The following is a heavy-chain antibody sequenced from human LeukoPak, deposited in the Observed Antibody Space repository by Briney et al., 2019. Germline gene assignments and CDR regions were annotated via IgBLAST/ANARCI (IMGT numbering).Heavy chain of an antibody. CDR3: AREREDYYDSSGYKT. D-gene: IGHD3-22*01. CDR1: GGSISSGDYY. V-gene: IGHV4-30-4*01. CDR2: IYYSGST. J-gene: IGHJ5*02. Sequence: SETLSLTCTVSGGSISSGDYYWSWIRQPPGMGLEWIGYIYYSGSTYYNPSLKSRVTISVDTSKNQSSLKLRSVTAADTAVYYCAREREDYYDSSGYKTWGQGTLVTVSS.